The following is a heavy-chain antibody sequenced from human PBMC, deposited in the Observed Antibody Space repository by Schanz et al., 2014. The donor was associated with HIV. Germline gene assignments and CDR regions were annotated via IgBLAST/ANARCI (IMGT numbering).Heavy chain of an antibody. CDR2: IWYDGKNR. V-gene: IGHV3-33*03. Sequence: VQLVESGGGVVQPGRSLRLSCAVSGFTFSGYGMHWVRQAPGKGLEWVAVIWYDGKNRDYADSVKGRSTISRVNSKNTLYLQMNSLRAEDTAIYYCAKTSITLGMDVWGQGTTVTVSS. D-gene: IGHD1-20*01. J-gene: IGHJ6*02. CDR1: GFTFSGYG. CDR3: AKTSITLGMDV.